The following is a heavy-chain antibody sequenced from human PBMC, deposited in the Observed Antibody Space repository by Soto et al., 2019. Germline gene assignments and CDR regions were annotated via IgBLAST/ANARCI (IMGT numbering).Heavy chain of an antibody. J-gene: IGHJ4*02. CDR1: EFSFSSYG. V-gene: IGHV3-30*18. D-gene: IGHD1-26*01. CDR2: ISYDGSNK. Sequence: QVQLVESGGGVVQPGRSLRLSCAASEFSFSSYGMHWVRQAPGKGLEWVAVISYDGSNKYYADSVKGRFTISRDNSKNTLYLQMNSLRAEDTAVYYCAKGFLLVGASLLDYWGQGTLVTVSS. CDR3: AKGFLLVGASLLDY.